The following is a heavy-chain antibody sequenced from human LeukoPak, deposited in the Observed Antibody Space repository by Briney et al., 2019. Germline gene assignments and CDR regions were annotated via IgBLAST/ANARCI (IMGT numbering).Heavy chain of an antibody. Sequence: SETLSLTSAVSGYSISSGYYWGWIRQPPGKGLEWIGSVYYDGSTYHNPSLKSRVTISVDMSKNQFFVKLSSVTAADTAVYYCARTVAYCSATSCYGYWGQGTLVTVSS. V-gene: IGHV4-38-2*01. CDR1: GYSISSGYY. D-gene: IGHD2-2*01. CDR2: VYYDGST. CDR3: ARTVAYCSATSCYGY. J-gene: IGHJ4*02.